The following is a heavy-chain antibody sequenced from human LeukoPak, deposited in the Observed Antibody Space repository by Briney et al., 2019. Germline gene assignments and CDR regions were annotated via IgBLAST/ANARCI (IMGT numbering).Heavy chain of an antibody. Sequence: SETLSLTCSVSGGSISSHYWSWIRKPPGKGLEWIGRIYTSGSTNYNPSLKSRVTMSVDTSKNQFSLKLSSVTAADTAVYYCARSVVGAHPYNYFDYWGQGTLVTVSS. CDR1: GGSISSHY. V-gene: IGHV4-4*07. D-gene: IGHD1-26*01. J-gene: IGHJ4*02. CDR3: ARSVVGAHPYNYFDY. CDR2: IYTSGST.